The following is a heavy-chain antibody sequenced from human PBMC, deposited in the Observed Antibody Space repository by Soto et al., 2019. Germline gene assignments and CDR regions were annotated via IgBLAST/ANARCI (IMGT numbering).Heavy chain of an antibody. D-gene: IGHD5-12*01. J-gene: IGHJ5*02. CDR2: IYWDDDK. Sequence: SGPTLGNPTQTLTLTCTFSGFSLSTSGVGVGWIRQPPGKALEWPALIYWDDDKRYSPSLKSRLTITKDTSKNQVVLTMTNMDPVDTATYYCAHRRKGYGPKDWFDPWGQGTLVTVSS. CDR1: GFSLSTSGVG. V-gene: IGHV2-5*02. CDR3: AHRRKGYGPKDWFDP.